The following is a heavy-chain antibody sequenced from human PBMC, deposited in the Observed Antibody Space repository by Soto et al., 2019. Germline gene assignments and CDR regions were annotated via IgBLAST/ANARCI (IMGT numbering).Heavy chain of an antibody. CDR1: GGSISSSNW. CDR3: AKYRRTEAEGFTLDY. CDR2: IYHSGST. Sequence: SETLSLTCDVSGGSISSSNWWSWVRQPPGKGLEWIGEIYHSGSTTYNPSLESRVTMSVDTSKNQFSLKLNSVDAADTAVYYCAKYRRTEAEGFTLDYWGRGTLVTVSS. V-gene: IGHV4-4*02. J-gene: IGHJ4*02. D-gene: IGHD6-13*01.